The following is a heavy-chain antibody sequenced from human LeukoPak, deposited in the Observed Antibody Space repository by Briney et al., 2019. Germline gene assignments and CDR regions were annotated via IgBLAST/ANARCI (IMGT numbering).Heavy chain of an antibody. J-gene: IGHJ4*02. CDR2: INAGNGNT. CDR3: AKSKEGYRSSTSCYVLDY. V-gene: IGHV1-3*01. Sequence: ASVKVSCKASGYTFTSYAMHWVRQAPGQRLEWMGWINAGNGNTKYSQKFQGRVTITRDTSASTAYMELSSLRSEDTAVYYCAKSKEGYRSSTSCYVLDYWGQGTLVTVSS. CDR1: GYTFTSYA. D-gene: IGHD2-2*01.